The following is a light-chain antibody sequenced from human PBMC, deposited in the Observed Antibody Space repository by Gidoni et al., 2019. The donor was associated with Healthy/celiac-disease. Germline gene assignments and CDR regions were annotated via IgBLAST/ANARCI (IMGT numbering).Light chain of an antibody. J-gene: IGKJ1*01. Sequence: DIQMTQSPSTLSASVGDRVTITCRASQSISSWLAWYQQKPGKAPNLLIYDASSLESGVPSRFSGSGSGTEFTLTISSLQPDDFATYYCQQYNSSPWTCGQGTKVEI. CDR1: QSISSW. CDR2: DAS. V-gene: IGKV1-5*01. CDR3: QQYNSSPWT.